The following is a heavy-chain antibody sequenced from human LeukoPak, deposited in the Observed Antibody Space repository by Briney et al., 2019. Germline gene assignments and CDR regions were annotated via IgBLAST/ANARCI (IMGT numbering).Heavy chain of an antibody. CDR2: ISSSSSYI. Sequence: GGSLRLSCAASGFTFSSYSMNWVRQAPGKGLEWVSSISSSSSYIYYADSVKGRFTISRDNSKNTLYLQMNSLRAEDTAVYYCAKDLSPSVLRFQRDAFDIWGQGTMVTVSS. D-gene: IGHD3-3*01. CDR3: AKDLSPSVLRFQRDAFDI. J-gene: IGHJ3*02. V-gene: IGHV3-21*04. CDR1: GFTFSSYS.